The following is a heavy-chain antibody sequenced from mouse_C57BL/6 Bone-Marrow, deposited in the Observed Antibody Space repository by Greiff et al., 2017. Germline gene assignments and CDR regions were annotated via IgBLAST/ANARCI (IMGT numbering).Heavy chain of an antibody. CDR1: GFNIKDDY. J-gene: IGHJ1*03. CDR2: IDPENGDT. V-gene: IGHV14-4*01. Sequence: VQLQQSGAELVRPGASVKLSCTASGFNIKDDYMHWVKQRPEQGLEWIGWIDPENGDTEYASKFQGKATITADTSSNTAYLQLSSLTSEDTAVYYCTAVVPYWYFDVWGTGTTVTVSS. D-gene: IGHD1-1*01. CDR3: TAVVPYWYFDV.